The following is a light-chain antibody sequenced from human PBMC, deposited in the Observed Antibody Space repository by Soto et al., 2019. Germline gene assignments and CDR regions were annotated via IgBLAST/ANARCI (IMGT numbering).Light chain of an antibody. CDR3: QQLNSHPFT. V-gene: IGKV1-9*01. Sequence: IQLTPSPSSLSASVGDRVTITCRASQGISSYLAWYQQKPGKAPKLLIYAASTLQSGVPSRFSGSGSGTDFTLTIRRLQPEDFATYYCQQLNSHPFTFGQGTRLEIK. CDR1: QGISSY. J-gene: IGKJ5*01. CDR2: AAS.